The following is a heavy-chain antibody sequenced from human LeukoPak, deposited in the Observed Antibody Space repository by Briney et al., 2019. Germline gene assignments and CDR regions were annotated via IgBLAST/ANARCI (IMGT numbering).Heavy chain of an antibody. V-gene: IGHV3-21*01. CDR2: ISSSSSYI. Sequence: GGSLRLSCAASGFTFSSYSVNWVRQAPGKGLEWVSSISSSSSYIYYADSVKGRFTISRDNAKNSLYLQMNSLRAEDTAVYYCAREPWGEDEDAFDIWGQGTMVTVSS. CDR1: GFTFSSYS. CDR3: AREPWGEDEDAFDI. J-gene: IGHJ3*02. D-gene: IGHD3-16*01.